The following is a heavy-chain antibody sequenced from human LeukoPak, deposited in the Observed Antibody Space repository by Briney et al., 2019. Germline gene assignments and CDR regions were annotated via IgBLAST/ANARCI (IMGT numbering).Heavy chain of an antibody. J-gene: IGHJ4*02. CDR2: INPNSGGT. CDR1: GYTFTDYY. V-gene: IGHV1-2*02. Sequence: ASVKVSCRASGYTFTDYYMHWVRQAPGQGLEWMGWINPNSGGTNYAQKFQGRVTMTRDTSISTAYMELSSLRSDDTAMYYCARSYSGFGYALHDYWGQGTLVTVSS. CDR3: ARSYSGFGYALHDY. D-gene: IGHD1-26*01.